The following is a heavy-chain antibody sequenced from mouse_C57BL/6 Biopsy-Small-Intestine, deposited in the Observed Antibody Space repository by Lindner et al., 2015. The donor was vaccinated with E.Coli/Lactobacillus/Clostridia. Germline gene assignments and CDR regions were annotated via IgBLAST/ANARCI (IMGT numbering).Heavy chain of an antibody. CDR2: IYPGDGDT. CDR3: ARRRLRVGFDY. V-gene: IGHV1-80*01. D-gene: IGHD2-4*01. J-gene: IGHJ2*01. CDR1: GYAFSNYW. Sequence: VQLQESGAELVKPGASVKISCKASGYAFSNYWMNWVKQRPGKGLEWIGQIYPGDGDTNYNGKFKGKATLTADKSSSTAYMQLSSLTSEDSAVYFCARRRLRVGFDYWGQGTTLTVSS.